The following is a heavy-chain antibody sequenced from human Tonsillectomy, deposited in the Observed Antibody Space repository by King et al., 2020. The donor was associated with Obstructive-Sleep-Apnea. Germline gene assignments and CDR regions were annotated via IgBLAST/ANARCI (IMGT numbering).Heavy chain of an antibody. V-gene: IGHV3-7*01. CDR3: ASPLSIRLLTGYGY. J-gene: IGHJ4*02. CDR1: GLTFSSYW. Sequence: VQLVESGGGLVQPGGSLRLSCAASGLTFSSYWMSWVRQAPGKGLEWVANIKLDGSEEFYVESVKGRFTISRDNAKNSLYLQMNSLRAEDTAMYYCASPLSIRLLTGYGYWGQGTLVTVSS. D-gene: IGHD3-9*01. CDR2: IKLDGSEE.